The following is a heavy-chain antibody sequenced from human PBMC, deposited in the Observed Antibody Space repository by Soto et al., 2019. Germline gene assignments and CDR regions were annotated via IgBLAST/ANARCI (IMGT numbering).Heavy chain of an antibody. CDR2: ISSSSSYT. J-gene: IGHJ3*02. CDR3: ARTYDGSGPNSGGYGFDI. D-gene: IGHD3-22*01. Sequence: SLRLSCAASGFTFSDYYMSLIRQAPGKGLEWVSYISSSSSYTNYADSVKGRFTISRDNAKNSLYLQMNSLRAEDTAVYYCARTYDGSGPNSGGYGFDIWGQGTMVTVSS. V-gene: IGHV3-11*03. CDR1: GFTFSDYY.